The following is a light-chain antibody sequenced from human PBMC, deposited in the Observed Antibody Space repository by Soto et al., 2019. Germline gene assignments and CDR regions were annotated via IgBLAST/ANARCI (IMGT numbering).Light chain of an antibody. Sequence: PWESATLSCTASQSVRSNSLAWYQQKPGQAPRLLMFGASGRATGTPPRFSGRGSGTDFTLTISRLEPEDFAVYYCQQYGTSPLTFGGGTKVDI. J-gene: IGKJ4*01. V-gene: IGKV3-20*01. CDR1: QSVRSNS. CDR3: QQYGTSPLT. CDR2: GAS.